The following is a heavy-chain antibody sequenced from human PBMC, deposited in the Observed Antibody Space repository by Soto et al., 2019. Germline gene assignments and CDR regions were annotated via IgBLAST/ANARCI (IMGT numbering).Heavy chain of an antibody. D-gene: IGHD3-10*01. CDR2: SYYSGST. CDR3: ARDSGLWFGLGSHFDN. J-gene: IGHJ4*02. V-gene: IGHV4-31*03. Sequence: QVQLQESGPGLVKPLQTLSLTCTVSGGSISSGGYYWRWIRQHPGKGLEWIGYSYYSGSTYYNPSLKSRVTISVDTSKNQFSLKLSSVTAADTAVYYCARDSGLWFGLGSHFDNWGQGTLVTVSS. CDR1: GGSISSGGYY.